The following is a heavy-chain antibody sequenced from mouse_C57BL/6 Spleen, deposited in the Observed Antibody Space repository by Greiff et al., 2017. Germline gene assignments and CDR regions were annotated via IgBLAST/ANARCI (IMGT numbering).Heavy chain of an antibody. CDR2: IDPENGDT. Sequence: VQLQQSGAELVRPGASVKLSCTASGFNIKDDYMHWVKQRPEQGLEWIGWIDPENGDTEYASKFQGKATITADTSSNTAYLQLSSLTSEDTAVYYCTTRYYSNYWGQGTTLTVSS. CDR3: TTRYYSNY. CDR1: GFNIKDDY. D-gene: IGHD2-5*01. V-gene: IGHV14-4*01. J-gene: IGHJ2*01.